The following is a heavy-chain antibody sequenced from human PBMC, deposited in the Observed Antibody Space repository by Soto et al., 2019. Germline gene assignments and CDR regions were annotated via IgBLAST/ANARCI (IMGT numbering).Heavy chain of an antibody. Sequence: QVQLVQSGAEVKKPGASVKVSCKASGYTFTSYGISWVRQAPGQGLEWMGWISAYNGNTNYAQKLQGRVTMTTDTPTTXDYMELRSLRSDDTAVYYCARTLLIVGASSYGMDVWGQGTTVTVSS. V-gene: IGHV1-18*01. J-gene: IGHJ6*02. CDR3: ARTLLIVGASSYGMDV. CDR2: ISAYNGNT. D-gene: IGHD1-26*01. CDR1: GYTFTSYG.